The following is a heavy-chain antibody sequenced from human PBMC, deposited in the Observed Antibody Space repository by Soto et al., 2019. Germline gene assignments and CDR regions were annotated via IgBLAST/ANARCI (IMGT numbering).Heavy chain of an antibody. CDR2: IYETGRT. Sequence: QVQLRETGPGLVKPSGTLSLICSVSGGSMGTSNWWSWVRQSPGKGLQWIGDIYETGRTKYNPSLQSCLSSAVDESKAQVALKLASVTAADTAVYYCARRKLRFLEWTLGAFDSWGQGNLVIVSS. CDR3: ARRKLRFLEWTLGAFDS. CDR1: GGSMGTSNW. J-gene: IGHJ4*02. V-gene: IGHV4-4*02. D-gene: IGHD3-3*01.